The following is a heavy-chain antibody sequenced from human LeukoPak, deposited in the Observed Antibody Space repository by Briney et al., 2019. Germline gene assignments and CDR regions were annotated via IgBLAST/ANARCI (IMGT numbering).Heavy chain of an antibody. J-gene: IGHJ4*02. CDR2: IYSGDST. Sequence: GGSLRLSCAASGLTVSSNFMSWVRQAPGKGLEWVSVIYSGDSTYYADSVKGRFTISRDNSKNTLYLQMNSLRAEDTAVYYCARDGSSGWYWVDYWGQGTLVTVSS. CDR3: ARDGSSGWYWVDY. D-gene: IGHD6-19*01. V-gene: IGHV3-66*01. CDR1: GLTVSSNF.